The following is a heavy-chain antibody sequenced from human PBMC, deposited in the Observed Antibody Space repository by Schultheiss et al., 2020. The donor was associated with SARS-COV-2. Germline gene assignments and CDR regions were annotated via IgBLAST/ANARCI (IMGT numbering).Heavy chain of an antibody. CDR1: GGSISSYY. D-gene: IGHD3-10*01. V-gene: IGHV4-34*01. CDR2: INHSGST. Sequence: SETLSLTCTVSGGSISSYYWSWIRQPPGKGLEWIGEINHSGSTNYNPSLKSRVTISVDTSKNQFSLKLSSVTAADTAVYYCASADYYGSGSFFDYWGQGTLVTSPQ. CDR3: ASADYYGSGSFFDY. J-gene: IGHJ4*02.